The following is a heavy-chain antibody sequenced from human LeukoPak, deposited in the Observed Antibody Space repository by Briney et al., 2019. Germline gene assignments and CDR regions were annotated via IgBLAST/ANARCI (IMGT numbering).Heavy chain of an antibody. D-gene: IGHD3-9*01. Sequence: SETLSLTCAVSGGSISSGDYYWSWIRQPPGKGLEWIGYIYYSGSTNYNPSLKSRVTISVDTSKNQFSLKLSSVTAADTAVYYCARTAIKYNWFDPWGQGTLVTVSS. CDR3: ARTAIKYNWFDP. V-gene: IGHV4-61*08. CDR2: IYYSGST. CDR1: GGSISSGDYY. J-gene: IGHJ5*02.